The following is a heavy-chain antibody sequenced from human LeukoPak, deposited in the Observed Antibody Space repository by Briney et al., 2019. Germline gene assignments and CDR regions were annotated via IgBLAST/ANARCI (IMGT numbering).Heavy chain of an antibody. CDR3: AREGHTAMVTDY. CDR1: GYTFTGYY. Sequence: GASVKVSCKASGYTFTGYYMHWVRQAPGRGLEWMGRINPNSGGTNYAQKFQGRVTMTRDTSISTAYMELSRLRSDDTAVYYCAREGHTAMVTDYWGQGTLVTVSS. D-gene: IGHD5-18*01. V-gene: IGHV1-2*06. CDR2: INPNSGGT. J-gene: IGHJ4*02.